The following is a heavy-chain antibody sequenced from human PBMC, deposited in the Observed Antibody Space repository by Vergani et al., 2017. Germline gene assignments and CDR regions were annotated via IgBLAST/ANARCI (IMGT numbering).Heavy chain of an antibody. CDR1: GFTFSSYA. D-gene: IGHD7-27*01. CDR2: ISYDGSNK. Sequence: VQLVESGGGLVQPGGSLRLSCAASGFTFSSYAMHWVRQAPGKGLEWVAVISYDGSNKYYADSVKGRFTISRDNSKNTLYLQMNSLRAEDTAVYYCARDLRWELGINNWFDPWGQGTLVTVSS. V-gene: IGHV3-30*04. CDR3: ARDLRWELGINNWFDP. J-gene: IGHJ5*02.